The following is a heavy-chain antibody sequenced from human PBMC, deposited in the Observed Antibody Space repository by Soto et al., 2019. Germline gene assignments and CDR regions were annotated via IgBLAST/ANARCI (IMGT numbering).Heavy chain of an antibody. V-gene: IGHV3-21*01. CDR2: IANGDNHI. Sequence: EVQVVESGGGLVKPGGSLRLSCAASGFTFSEYSFLWVRQAPGKGLEWLSFIANGDNHIFYSDSVKGRFTISRDNAKNSVYLQVNRLRADDSAVYYCARENGHCTDACNRGAFDIWGQGNMVTVSS. CDR1: GFTFSEYS. CDR3: ARENGHCTDACNRGAFDI. J-gene: IGHJ3*02. D-gene: IGHD2-2*01.